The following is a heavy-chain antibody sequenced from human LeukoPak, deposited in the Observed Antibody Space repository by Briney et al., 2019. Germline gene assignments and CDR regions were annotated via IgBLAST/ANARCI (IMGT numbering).Heavy chain of an antibody. CDR1: SYSIRSDYY. J-gene: IGHJ4*02. Sequence: SETLSLTCAVSSYSIRSDYYWGWIRQPPGKGLEGIGSIYHTGSTYKNPSLKSRVTISVDTSKNQFSLNLSSVTAADTAVYYCAREAFGDIEAAHDYWGQGTLVTVSS. D-gene: IGHD5-12*01. CDR2: IYHTGST. V-gene: IGHV4-38-2*02. CDR3: AREAFGDIEAAHDY.